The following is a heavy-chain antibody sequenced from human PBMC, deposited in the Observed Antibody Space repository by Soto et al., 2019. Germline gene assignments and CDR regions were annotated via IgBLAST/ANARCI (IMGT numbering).Heavy chain of an antibody. V-gene: IGHV3-30-3*01. CDR2: ISYDGSNK. CDR3: ARGAWDSSGLDV. CDR1: GFTFSSYA. D-gene: IGHD3-22*01. J-gene: IGHJ6*02. Sequence: GGSLRLSCAASGFTFSSYAMHWVRQAPGKGLEWVAVISYDGSNKYYADSVKGRFTISRDNSKNTLYLQMNSLRAEDTAVYYCARGAWDSSGLDVWGQGTTVTVSS.